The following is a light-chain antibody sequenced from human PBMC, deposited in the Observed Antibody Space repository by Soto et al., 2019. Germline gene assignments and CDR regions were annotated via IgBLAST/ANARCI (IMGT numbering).Light chain of an antibody. CDR2: GAS. CDR3: QQSYNSVFS. CDR1: RSIIKY. V-gene: IGKV1-39*01. Sequence: DIQLTQSPSSRSASLGDGVTITFRASRSIIKYLIWYQHKPGKPPKPLIYGASSLIAGVPSRFSASGAGRDFTLTIDNLQPEDFATYYCQQSYNSVFSFGPGTKVDF. J-gene: IGKJ3*01.